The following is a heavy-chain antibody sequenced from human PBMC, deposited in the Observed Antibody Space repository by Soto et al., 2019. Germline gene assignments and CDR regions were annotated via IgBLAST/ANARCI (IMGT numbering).Heavy chain of an antibody. Sequence: GASVKVSCKASGYTFTSYYMHWVRQAPGQGLEWMGIINPSGGSTSYAQKFQGRVTTTRDTSTSTVYMELSSLRSEDTAVYYCASPAGGNWNYGYYYGMDVWGQGTTVTVSS. CDR3: ASPAGGNWNYGYYYGMDV. V-gene: IGHV1-46*01. J-gene: IGHJ6*02. D-gene: IGHD1-7*01. CDR1: GYTFTSYY. CDR2: INPSGGST.